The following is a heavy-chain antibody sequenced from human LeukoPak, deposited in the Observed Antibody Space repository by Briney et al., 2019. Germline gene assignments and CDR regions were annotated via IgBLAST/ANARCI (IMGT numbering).Heavy chain of an antibody. CDR2: INPNSGGT. J-gene: IGHJ5*02. D-gene: IGHD6-13*01. CDR3: ARDLLYSSSWYWFDP. CDR1: GYTFTGYY. V-gene: IGHV1-2*02. Sequence: ASVKVSCKASGYTFTGYYMHWVRQAPGQGLEWMGWINPNSGGTNYAQKFQGRVTMTRDTSISTAYMELSRLRSDDTAVYYCARDLLYSSSWYWFDPWGQGALVTVSS.